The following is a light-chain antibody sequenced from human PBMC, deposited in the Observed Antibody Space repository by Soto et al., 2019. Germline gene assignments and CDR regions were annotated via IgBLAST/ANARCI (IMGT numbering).Light chain of an antibody. J-gene: IGKJ2*01. Sequence: DVQMTQSPSSLSASVGGRVTITCRASQTIKNFLNWCQLKPGKAPRLLIYGAFTLQSGVPSRFSGSGSGTDFTLTISSLQPEDFATYSCQQSYSAPYTFGQGTKVDIK. CDR2: GAF. V-gene: IGKV1-39*01. CDR3: QQSYSAPYT. CDR1: QTIKNF.